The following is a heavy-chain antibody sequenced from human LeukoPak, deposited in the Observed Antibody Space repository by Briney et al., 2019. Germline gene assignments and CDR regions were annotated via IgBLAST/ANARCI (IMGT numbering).Heavy chain of an antibody. CDR3: ARYRHITMVRGAPSWFDP. Sequence: PSETLSLTCTVSGGSIGTYYWSWIRQSPGKGLEWIGYIYYSGSTNYNPSLKSRVTISVDTSKNQFSLKLSSVTAADTAVYYCARYRHITMVRGAPSWFDPWGQGTLVTVSS. CDR1: GGSIGTYY. J-gene: IGHJ5*02. CDR2: IYYSGST. V-gene: IGHV4-59*01. D-gene: IGHD3-10*01.